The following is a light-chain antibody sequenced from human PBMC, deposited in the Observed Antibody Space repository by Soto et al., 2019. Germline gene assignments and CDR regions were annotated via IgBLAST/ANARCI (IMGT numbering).Light chain of an antibody. J-gene: IGKJ1*01. CDR1: QNLSRYF. CDR2: GAS. CDR3: QQYNIYSWT. V-gene: IGKV3-20*01. Sequence: EFSQSPCTLSLSPGDRASLSCRASQNLSRYFLAWYQHKPGQAPRLLIYGASSRATGIPDRFSGSGSGTDFTLTISSLQPDDIATYYCQQYNIYSWTFGQGTKVDIK.